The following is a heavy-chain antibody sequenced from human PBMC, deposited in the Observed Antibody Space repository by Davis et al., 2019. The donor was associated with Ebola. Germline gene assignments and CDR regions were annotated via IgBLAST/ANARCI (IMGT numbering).Heavy chain of an antibody. CDR2: ISSSSSYI. CDR3: ARVVAGPGMDV. CDR1: GFTFSPYS. D-gene: IGHD6-19*01. J-gene: IGHJ6*02. Sequence: PGGSLRLSCAASGFTFSPYSMNWVRQAPGKGLEWVSSISSSSSYIYYADSVKGRFTISRDNAKKSLSLQMNSLRAEDTAVYYCARVVAGPGMDVWGQGTTVTVSS. V-gene: IGHV3-21*01.